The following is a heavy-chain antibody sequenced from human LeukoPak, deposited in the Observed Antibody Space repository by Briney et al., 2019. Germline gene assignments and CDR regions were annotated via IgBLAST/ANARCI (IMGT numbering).Heavy chain of an antibody. Sequence: SETLSLTCTVSGGSISSYYWSWVRQPPGKGLEWVGYIYYSGSTNYNPSLKSRVTISVDTSKNQFSLKLSSVTAADTAVYYCASSGWYGVTDAFDIWGQGTMVTVSS. V-gene: IGHV4-59*08. J-gene: IGHJ3*02. D-gene: IGHD6-19*01. CDR3: ASSGWYGVTDAFDI. CDR1: GGSISSYY. CDR2: IYYSGST.